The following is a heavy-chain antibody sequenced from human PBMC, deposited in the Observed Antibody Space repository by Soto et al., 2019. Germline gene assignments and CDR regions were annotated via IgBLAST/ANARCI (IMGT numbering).Heavy chain of an antibody. D-gene: IGHD3-16*01. Sequence: QVQLVQSGAEVKKPGSSVKVSCKASGGTFSSYAITWVGQAPGQGLEWMGGIIPIFGTANYAQKFQGRVTITADESTSTAYMELSSLRSEDTAVYYCARRYDYVWTDYGMDVWGQGTTVTVSS. V-gene: IGHV1-69*12. CDR2: IIPIFGTA. CDR3: ARRYDYVWTDYGMDV. J-gene: IGHJ6*02. CDR1: GGTFSSYA.